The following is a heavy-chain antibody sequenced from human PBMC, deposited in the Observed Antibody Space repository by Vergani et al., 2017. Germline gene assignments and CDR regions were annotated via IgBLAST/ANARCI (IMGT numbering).Heavy chain of an antibody. Sequence: VESGGGLVQPGGSLRLSCTVSGFTFSSSDFHWVRQTAGKGLEWVSSIGVDGDRYYSDSVKGRFTISRDNGQSYLYLDMDNLRVEDTAVYFCAKEFCGTGNCYGWNHLEVWGEGTSVTVSS. CDR3: AKEFCGTGNCYGWNHLEV. CDR2: IGVDGDR. V-gene: IGHV3-13*01. CDR1: GFTFSSSD. J-gene: IGHJ6*04. D-gene: IGHD1-1*01.